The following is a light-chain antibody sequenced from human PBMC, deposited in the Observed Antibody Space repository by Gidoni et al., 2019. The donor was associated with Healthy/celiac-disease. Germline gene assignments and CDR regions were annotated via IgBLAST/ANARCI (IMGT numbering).Light chain of an antibody. CDR1: SSDVGGYNY. CDR3: SSYTSSSTLV. J-gene: IGLJ3*02. CDR2: DVS. Sequence: QSALTQPAPVSGSPGQSITISCTGTSSDVGGYNYVLGYQQHPGKAPKLMIYDVSNRPSGVSNRFSGSKSGNTASLTISGLQAEDEADYYCSSYTSSSTLVFGGGTKLTVL. V-gene: IGLV2-14*01.